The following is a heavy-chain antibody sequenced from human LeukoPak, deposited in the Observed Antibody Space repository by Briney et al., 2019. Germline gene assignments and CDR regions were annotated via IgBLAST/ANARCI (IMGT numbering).Heavy chain of an antibody. Sequence: GASVKVSCKASGYTFTSYDINWVRQATGKGLEWMGWMNPNSGNTGYAQKFQGRVTMTRNTSISTAYMELSSLRSEDTAVYYCAGGRLGITMVRGVRTKQYYFDYWGQGTLVTVSS. CDR1: GYTFTSYD. CDR3: AGGRLGITMVRGVRTKQYYFDY. CDR2: MNPNSGNT. J-gene: IGHJ4*02. D-gene: IGHD3-10*01. V-gene: IGHV1-8*01.